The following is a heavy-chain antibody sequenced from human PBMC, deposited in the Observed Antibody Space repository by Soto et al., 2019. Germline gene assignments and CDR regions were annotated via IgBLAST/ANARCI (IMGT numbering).Heavy chain of an antibody. CDR2: INHSGST. V-gene: IGHV4-34*01. J-gene: IGHJ6*03. CDR1: GGSFSGYY. CDR3: ARLDDYGSGSYYYYYYMDV. D-gene: IGHD3-10*01. Sequence: SETLSLTCAVYGGSFSGYYWSWIRQPPGKGLEWIGEINHSGSTNYNPSLKSRVTISVDTSKNQFSLKLSSVTTADTAVYYCARLDDYGSGSYYYYYYMDVWGKGTTVTVSS.